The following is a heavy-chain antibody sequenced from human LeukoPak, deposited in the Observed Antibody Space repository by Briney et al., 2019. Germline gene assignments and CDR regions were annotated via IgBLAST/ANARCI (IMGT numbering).Heavy chain of an antibody. V-gene: IGHV3-48*03. J-gene: IGHJ4*02. Sequence: GGSLRLSCAASGFTFSSYEMNWVRQAPGKGLEWDSYISSSGSTIYYADSVKGRFTISRDNAKNSLYLQMNSLRAEDTAVYYCASHSNRAEKPDYWGQGTLVTVSS. CDR3: ASHSNRAEKPDY. CDR2: ISSSGSTI. CDR1: GFTFSSYE. D-gene: IGHD6-13*01.